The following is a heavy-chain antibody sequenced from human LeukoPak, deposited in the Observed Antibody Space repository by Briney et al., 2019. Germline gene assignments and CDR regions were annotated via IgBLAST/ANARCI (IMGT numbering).Heavy chain of an antibody. CDR2: IGNGGSST. D-gene: IGHD2-15*01. J-gene: IGHJ5*02. CDR3: VRGDESTWS. Sequence: GGSLRLSCAASGVIFSNHVKHWGRRAPGKGLEWVASIGNGGSSTYYADSVKGRFTISRDNSKNTVHLQMNSLRAEDTAVYYCVRGDESTWSWGQGTLVTVSS. CDR1: GVIFSNHV. V-gene: IGHV3-33*01.